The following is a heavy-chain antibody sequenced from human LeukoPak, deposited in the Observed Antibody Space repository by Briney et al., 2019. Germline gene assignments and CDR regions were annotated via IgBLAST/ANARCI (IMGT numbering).Heavy chain of an antibody. CDR1: GFTFSSYG. D-gene: IGHD3-10*01. CDR2: ISYDGSNK. CDR3: AKDRHLFGELPFDY. Sequence: GGSLRLSCAASGFTFSSYGMHWVRQAPGKGPEWVAVISYDGSNKYYADSVKGRFTISRDNSKNTLYLQMNSLRAEDTAVYYCAKDRHLFGELPFDYWGQGTLVTVSS. J-gene: IGHJ4*02. V-gene: IGHV3-30*18.